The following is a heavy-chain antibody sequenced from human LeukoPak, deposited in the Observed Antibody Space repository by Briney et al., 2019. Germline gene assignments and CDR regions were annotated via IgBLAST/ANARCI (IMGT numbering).Heavy chain of an antibody. CDR3: ARRSSTLDY. CDR2: INHSGSA. CDR1: GESFGGYY. V-gene: IGHV4-34*01. D-gene: IGHD2-2*01. Sequence: PSETLSLTCAVYGESFGGYYWSWIRQPPGKGLEWIGEINHSGSANYNPSLKSRVTILVDTSKNQFSLKLSSVTAADTAVYYCARRSSTLDYWGQGTLVTVSS. J-gene: IGHJ4*02.